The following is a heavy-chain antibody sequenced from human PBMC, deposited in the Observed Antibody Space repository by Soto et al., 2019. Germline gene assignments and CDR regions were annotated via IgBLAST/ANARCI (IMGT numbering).Heavy chain of an antibody. J-gene: IGHJ4*02. CDR1: GFTFSTYG. V-gene: IGHV3-33*01. CDR3: ATAVGPFAS. CDR2: IWYDGSHK. D-gene: IGHD1-26*01. Sequence: QVQLVESGGGVVQPGRSLRLSCAASGFTFSTYGMHWVRQAPGMGLEWVAVIWYDGSHKDYADSVKGRFTISRDNSKNTLYLQMNSLRVEETAVYYCATAVGPFASWGQGTLVTVSS.